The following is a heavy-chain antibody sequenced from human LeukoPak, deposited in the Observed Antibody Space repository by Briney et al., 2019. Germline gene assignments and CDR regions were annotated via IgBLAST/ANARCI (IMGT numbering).Heavy chain of an antibody. V-gene: IGHV1-69*06. CDR2: IIPIFGTA. D-gene: IGHD2-15*01. CDR3: ARAHSGGSQVYYYYYMDV. Sequence: ASVKVSCKASGGTFSSYAISWVRQAPGQGLEWMGGIIPIFGTANYAQKFQGRVTITADKSTSTAYMELSSLRSEDTAVYYCARAHSGGSQVYYYYYMDVWGKGTTVTVSS. CDR1: GGTFSSYA. J-gene: IGHJ6*03.